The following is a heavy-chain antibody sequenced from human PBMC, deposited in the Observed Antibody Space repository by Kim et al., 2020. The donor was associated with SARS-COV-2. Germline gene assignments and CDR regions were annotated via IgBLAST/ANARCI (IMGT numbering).Heavy chain of an antibody. CDR2: FDPEDGET. Sequence: ASVKVSCKVSGYTLTELSMHWVRQAPGKGLEWMGGFDPEDGETIYAQKFQGRVTMTEDTSTDTAYMELSSLRSEDTAVYYCATAPTVTTLGWFDPWGQGTLVTVSS. CDR1: GYTLTELS. D-gene: IGHD4-17*01. J-gene: IGHJ5*02. CDR3: ATAPTVTTLGWFDP. V-gene: IGHV1-24*01.